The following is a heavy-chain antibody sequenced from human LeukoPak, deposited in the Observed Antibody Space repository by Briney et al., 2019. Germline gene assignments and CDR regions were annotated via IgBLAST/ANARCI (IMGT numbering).Heavy chain of an antibody. CDR3: TTAAPILLAAAFDI. CDR1: GFTFSNAW. CDR2: IKSKTDGGTT. J-gene: IGHJ3*02. Sequence: PGGSLRLSCAASGFTFSNAWMSWVRQAPGKGLEWVGRIKSKTDGGTTDYAAPVKGRFTISRDDSKNTLYLQMNSLKTEDTAVYYCTTAAPILLAAAFDIWGQGTMVTVSS. D-gene: IGHD6-13*01. V-gene: IGHV3-15*01.